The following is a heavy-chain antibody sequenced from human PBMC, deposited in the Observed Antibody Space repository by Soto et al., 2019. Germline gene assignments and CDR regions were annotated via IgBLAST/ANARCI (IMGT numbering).Heavy chain of an antibody. V-gene: IGHV1-69*13. D-gene: IGHD1-26*01. CDR2: IIPIFGTA. CDR1: GGTFSSYA. J-gene: IGHJ3*02. Sequence: SVKVSCKASGGTFSSYAISWVRQAPGQGLEWMGGIIPIFGTANYAQKFQGRVTITADESTSTAYMELSSLRSEDTAVYYCATGLSRYSGSYDAFDIWGQGTMVTV. CDR3: ATGLSRYSGSYDAFDI.